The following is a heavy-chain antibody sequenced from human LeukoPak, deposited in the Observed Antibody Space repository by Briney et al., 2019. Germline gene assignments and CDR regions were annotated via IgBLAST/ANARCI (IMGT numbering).Heavy chain of an antibody. CDR3: ARKASHFSYGLRAIDY. J-gene: IGHJ4*02. Sequence: PSETLSFTCPVHGGSFSVHYWNWIRQPPGKGLAWIGEINHSGTTNYNASLKSRVTISVDTSKNHFSLKLNSMTAADTAVYYCARKASHFSYGLRAIDYWGQGNLVTVSS. V-gene: IGHV4-34*01. D-gene: IGHD5-18*01. CDR1: GGSFSVHY. CDR2: INHSGTT.